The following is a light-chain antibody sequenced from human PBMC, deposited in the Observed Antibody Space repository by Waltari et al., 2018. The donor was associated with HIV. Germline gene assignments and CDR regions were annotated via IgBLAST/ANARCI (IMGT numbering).Light chain of an antibody. Sequence: QSVLTQPPSVSGAPGQRVTISCTGSSSNIGAGYDVHWYQQLPGTAPKLLSYGSSKRPSGVPDPFSGSKSGTSASLAITGLQTEDEADYYCQSYDSSLSVFGGGTKLTVL. CDR3: QSYDSSLSV. J-gene: IGLJ2*01. CDR1: SSNIGAGYD. CDR2: GSS. V-gene: IGLV1-40*01.